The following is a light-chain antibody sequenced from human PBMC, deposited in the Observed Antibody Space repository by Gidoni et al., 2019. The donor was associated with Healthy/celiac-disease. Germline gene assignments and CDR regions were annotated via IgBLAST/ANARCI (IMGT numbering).Light chain of an antibody. CDR2: AAS. J-gene: IGKJ2*01. Sequence: DIPLTQSPSFLSASVGDRVTITCRASQGISSYLAWYQQKPGKAPKLLIYAASTLQSGVPSRFSGSGSGTEFTLTISSLQPEDFATYYCQQLNSFMYTFGQGTKLEIK. CDR3: QQLNSFMYT. V-gene: IGKV1-9*01. CDR1: QGISSY.